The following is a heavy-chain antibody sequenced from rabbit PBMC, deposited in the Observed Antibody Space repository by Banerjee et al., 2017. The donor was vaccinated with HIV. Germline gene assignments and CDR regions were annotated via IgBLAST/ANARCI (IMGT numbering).Heavy chain of an antibody. CDR2: INTSSGNT. D-gene: IGHD8-1*01. CDR1: GFSFSNKYV. Sequence: QEQLEESGGDLVKPEGSLTLTCTASGFSFSNKYVMCWVRQAPGKGLEWIACINTSSGNTVYANWAKGRFTISKTSSTTVTLQMTSLTAADTATYFCARDAGSNYVIDYFNLWGQGTLVTVS. J-gene: IGHJ4*01. V-gene: IGHV1S45*01. CDR3: ARDAGSNYVIDYFNL.